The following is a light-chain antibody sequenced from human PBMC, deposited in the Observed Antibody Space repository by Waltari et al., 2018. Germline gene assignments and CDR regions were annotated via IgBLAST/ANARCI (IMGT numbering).Light chain of an antibody. Sequence: QSVLTQPPSVSGAPGQRVTISCTGSGSNIGAGYDVHWYKQLPGTAPKVLIYGTSNRPSGVPDRFSGSKSGTSASLAITGLQAEDEADYYCQSYDSSLSGSKVFGGGTKLTVL. CDR2: GTS. J-gene: IGLJ3*02. CDR3: QSYDSSLSGSKV. V-gene: IGLV1-40*01. CDR1: GSNIGAGYD.